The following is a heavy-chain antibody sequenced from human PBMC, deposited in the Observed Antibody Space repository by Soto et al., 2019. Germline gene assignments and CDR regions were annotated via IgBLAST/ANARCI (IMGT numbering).Heavy chain of an antibody. CDR1: GGSISSSSYY. CDR3: AGSLFRKDAFDI. Sequence: QLQLQESGPGLVKPSETLSLTCTVSGGSISSSSYYWGWIRQPPGKGLEWIGSIYYSGSTYYNPTLKSRVTISVDTSKNPFSLKLSSVTAADTAVYYCAGSLFRKDAFDIWGQGTMVTVSS. CDR2: IYYSGST. J-gene: IGHJ3*02. V-gene: IGHV4-39*01. D-gene: IGHD3-3*01.